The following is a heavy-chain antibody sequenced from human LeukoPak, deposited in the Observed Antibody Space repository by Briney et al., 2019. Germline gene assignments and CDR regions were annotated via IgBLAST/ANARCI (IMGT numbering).Heavy chain of an antibody. CDR1: GFTFSSYS. J-gene: IGHJ4*02. CDR2: ISSSSSYI. CDR3: ARDTITGTTALFDY. Sequence: PGGSLRLSCAASGFTFSSYSMNWVRQAPGKGLEWVSSISSSSSYIYYADSVKGRFTISRDNAKNSLYLQMNSLRAEDTAVYYCARDTITGTTALFDYWGQGTLSPSPQ. D-gene: IGHD1-7*01. V-gene: IGHV3-21*01.